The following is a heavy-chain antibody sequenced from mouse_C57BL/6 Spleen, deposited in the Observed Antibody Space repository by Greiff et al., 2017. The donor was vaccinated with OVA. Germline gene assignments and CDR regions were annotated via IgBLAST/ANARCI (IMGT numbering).Heavy chain of an antibody. V-gene: IGHV2-2*01. Sequence: VQLVESGPGLVQPSQSLSIPCTVSGFSFTRYGVHWVRQSPGKGLAWLGVIWSGGSTDYNAAFLSRLSLSKDNSKSQVFLKKNSLQADDTAIYYCARNWDLLRYYAMDYWGQGTSVTVSS. CDR3: ARNWDLLRYYAMDY. CDR1: GFSFTRYG. J-gene: IGHJ4*01. CDR2: IWSGGST. D-gene: IGHD1-1*01.